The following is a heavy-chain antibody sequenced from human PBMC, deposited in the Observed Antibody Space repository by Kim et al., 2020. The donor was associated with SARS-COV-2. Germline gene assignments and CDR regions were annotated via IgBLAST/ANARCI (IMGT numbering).Heavy chain of an antibody. CDR3: ARDTSITMVRGVIGGNYYYGMDV. V-gene: IGHV3-53*01. D-gene: IGHD3-10*01. J-gene: IGHJ6*02. CDR2: IYSGGST. Sequence: GGSLRLSYAASGFTVSSNYMSWVRQAPGKGLEWVSVIYSGGSTYYADSVKGRFTISRDNSKNTLYLQMNSLRAEDTAVYYCARDTSITMVRGVIGGNYYYGMDVWGQGTTVTVSS. CDR1: GFTVSSNY.